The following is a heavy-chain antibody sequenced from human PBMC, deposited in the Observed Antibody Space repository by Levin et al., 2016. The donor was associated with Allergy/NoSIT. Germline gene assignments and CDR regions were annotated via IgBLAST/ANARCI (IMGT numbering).Heavy chain of an antibody. CDR2: ISYDGSNK. CDR1: GFTFSSYA. Sequence: GGSLRLSCAASGFTFSSYAMHWVRQAPGKGLEWVAVISYDGSNKYYADSVKGRFTISRDNSKNTLYLQMNSLRAEDTAVHYCASGSYPPAHDAFDIWGQGTMVTVSS. J-gene: IGHJ3*02. CDR3: ASGSYPPAHDAFDI. V-gene: IGHV3-30-3*01.